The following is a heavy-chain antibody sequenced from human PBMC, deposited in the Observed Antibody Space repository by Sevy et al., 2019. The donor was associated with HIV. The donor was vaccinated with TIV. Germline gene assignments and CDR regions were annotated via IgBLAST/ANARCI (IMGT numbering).Heavy chain of an antibody. CDR1: GFTFSSYA. D-gene: IGHD6-13*01. CDR2: ISSSSSHI. CDR3: ARVAADDPDFYYYGMDV. Sequence: GGSLRLSCAASGFTFSSYAMNWVRQAPGNGLEWVSSISSSSSHIYAADSLKGRFTISRDNAKNSLFLQMNSLRAEDTAIYYCARVAADDPDFYYYGMDVSGQGTSVTVSS. V-gene: IGHV3-21*01. J-gene: IGHJ6*02.